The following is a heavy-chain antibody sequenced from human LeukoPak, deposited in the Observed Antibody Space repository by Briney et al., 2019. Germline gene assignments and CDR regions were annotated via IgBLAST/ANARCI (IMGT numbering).Heavy chain of an antibody. D-gene: IGHD3-16*02. CDR3: ARSHDHLWGNYPDY. J-gene: IGHJ4*02. CDR1: GGSFSGYY. CDR2: INDSGST. V-gene: IGHV4-34*01. Sequence: SETLSLTCAVYGGSFSGYYWSWIRQPPGKGLEWIGEINDSGSTDYNPSLKSRVTMSVVTAKNQFSLRLNSVTAADTAMYYCARSHDHLWGNYPDYWGQGTLVTVSS.